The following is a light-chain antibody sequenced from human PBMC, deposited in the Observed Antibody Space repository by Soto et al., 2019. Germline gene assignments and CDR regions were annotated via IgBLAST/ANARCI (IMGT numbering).Light chain of an antibody. CDR2: EVS. CDR3: SSYTSNSTRV. V-gene: IGLV2-14*01. CDR1: SSDVGGYNY. J-gene: IGLJ1*01. Sequence: LTQPASVSGSPGQSITISCTGTSSDVGGYNYVSWYQQHSGKAPKLMIYEVSNRPSGVSNRFSGSKSGNTASLTISGLQAEDEADYYCSSYTSNSTRVFGTGTKVTVL.